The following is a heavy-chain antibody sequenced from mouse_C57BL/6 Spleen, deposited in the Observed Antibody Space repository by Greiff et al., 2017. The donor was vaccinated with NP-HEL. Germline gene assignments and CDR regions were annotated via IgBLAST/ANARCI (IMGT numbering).Heavy chain of an antibody. CDR2: IYPGSGNT. V-gene: IGHV1-76*01. Sequence: QVQLKQSGAELVRPGALVKLSCKASGYTFTDYYINWVKQRPGQGLEWIARIYPGSGNTYYNEKFKGKATLTAEKSSSTAYMQLSSLTSEDSAVYFCARGYFYAMDYWGQGTSVTVSS. CDR1: GYTFTDYY. J-gene: IGHJ4*01. CDR3: ARGYFYAMDY. D-gene: IGHD2-14*01.